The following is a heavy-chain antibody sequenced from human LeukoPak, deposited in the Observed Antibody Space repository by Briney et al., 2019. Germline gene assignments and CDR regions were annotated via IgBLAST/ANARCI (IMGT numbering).Heavy chain of an antibody. Sequence: GGSLRLSCAASGFIFSDYAMSWVRQAPGKGLEWVSGISGNGGNTYYADSVKGRFTISRDNSKNMVYLQMNTLRVEDTAVYNCAKSLLFCRDYLDYWGQGTLVIVSS. CDR3: AKSLLFCRDYLDY. CDR1: GFIFSDYA. D-gene: IGHD2-21*01. J-gene: IGHJ4*02. V-gene: IGHV3-23*01. CDR2: ISGNGGNT.